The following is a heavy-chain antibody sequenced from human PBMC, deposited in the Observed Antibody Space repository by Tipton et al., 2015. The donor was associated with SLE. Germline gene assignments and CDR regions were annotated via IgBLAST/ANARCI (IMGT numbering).Heavy chain of an antibody. CDR3: ARATPHTYYDSSGYCDY. J-gene: IGHJ4*02. Sequence: TLSLTCTVSRGSISSGDYYWSWIRQPPGKGLEWIGYIYYSGSTYYNPSLKSRVTISVDTSKNQFSLKLSSVTAADTAVYYCARATPHTYYDSSGYCDYWGQGTLVTVSP. CDR2: IYYSGST. V-gene: IGHV4-30-4*01. D-gene: IGHD3-22*01. CDR1: RGSISSGDYY.